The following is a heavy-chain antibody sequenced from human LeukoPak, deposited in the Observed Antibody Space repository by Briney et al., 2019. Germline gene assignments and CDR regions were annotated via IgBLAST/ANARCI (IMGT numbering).Heavy chain of an antibody. CDR3: AKKRLTTVIPFDH. D-gene: IGHD4-17*01. Sequence: PGRSLRLSCAASGFTFSSYGMHWVRQAPGKGLEWVAVISYDGSNKYYADSVKGRFTISRDNSKNTLYLQMNSLRAEDTAVYYCAKKRLTTVIPFDHWGQGTLVTVSS. CDR2: ISYDGSNK. V-gene: IGHV3-30*18. CDR1: GFTFSSYG. J-gene: IGHJ4*02.